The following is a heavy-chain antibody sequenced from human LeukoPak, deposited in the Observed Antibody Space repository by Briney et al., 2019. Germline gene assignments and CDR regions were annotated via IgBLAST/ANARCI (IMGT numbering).Heavy chain of an antibody. CDR1: GFNFITAA. Sequence: GSLRLSCAASGFNFITAAMTWVRQAPGKGLEWVSLIGSVGESTYYADSVKGRFTISRDNVNHRLFLQMNSLRVEDTAMYYCVKDIQLSTWGLGTMVTVSS. CDR3: VKDIQLST. D-gene: IGHD5-24*01. CDR2: IGSVGEST. J-gene: IGHJ3*01. V-gene: IGHV3-23*01.